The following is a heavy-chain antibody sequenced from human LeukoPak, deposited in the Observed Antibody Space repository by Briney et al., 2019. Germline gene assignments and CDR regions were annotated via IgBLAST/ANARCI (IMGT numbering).Heavy chain of an antibody. CDR2: IYSSGST. Sequence: SQTLSLTCTVSGGSISSGSYYWSWIRQPAGKGLEWIGRIYSSGSTNYNPSLKSRVTISADTSKNQLSLKLSAVTAADTAAYYCARGHSSCWLYFDCWRQGTMVTVPS. CDR3: ARGHSSCWLYFDC. D-gene: IGHD6-19*01. V-gene: IGHV4-61*02. CDR1: GGSISSGSYY. J-gene: IGHJ4*02.